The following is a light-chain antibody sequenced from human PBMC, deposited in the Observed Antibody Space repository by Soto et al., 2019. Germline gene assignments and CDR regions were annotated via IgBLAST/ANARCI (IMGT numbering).Light chain of an antibody. V-gene: IGKV3-20*01. Sequence: EVMLTQSPGTLSLSPGERATLSCRASQSVSSNYLAWYQQKSGQAPRLLIYGASNRATGIPDRLSGSGSGTDFTLTIRRGEPEVFAVDYCQHYDTSPRTFGQGTKVEFK. CDR1: QSVSSNY. CDR2: GAS. CDR3: QHYDTSPRT. J-gene: IGKJ1*01.